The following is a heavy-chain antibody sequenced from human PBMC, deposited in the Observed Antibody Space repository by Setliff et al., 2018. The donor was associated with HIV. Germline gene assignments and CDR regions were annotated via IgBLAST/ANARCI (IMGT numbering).Heavy chain of an antibody. CDR3: ARGVNPTYYDFWSGNYMRKYYYYYMDV. Sequence: PSETLSLTCTVSGGSISSGGYYWSWIRQHPGKGLEWIGEINQSGSTNYNPSLKSRVTISVDTSKNQFSLKLSPVTAADTAFYYCARGVNPTYYDFWSGNYMRKYYYYYMDVWGKGTTVTVSS. CDR2: INQSGST. J-gene: IGHJ6*03. D-gene: IGHD3-3*01. CDR1: GGSISSGGYY. V-gene: IGHV4-39*07.